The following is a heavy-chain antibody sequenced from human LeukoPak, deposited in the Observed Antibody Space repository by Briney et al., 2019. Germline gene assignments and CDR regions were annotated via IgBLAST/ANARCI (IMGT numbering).Heavy chain of an antibody. V-gene: IGHV4-39*07. CDR1: GGSISSSSYY. CDR2: IYYSGST. CDR3: ARDLFLVALVSEDY. J-gene: IGHJ4*02. Sequence: SETLSLTCTVSGGSISSSSYYWGWIRQPPGKGLEWIGSIYYSGSTYYNPSLKSRDTISVDTSKNQFSLKLSSVTAADTAVYYCARDLFLVALVSEDYWGQGTLVTVSS. D-gene: IGHD3-9*01.